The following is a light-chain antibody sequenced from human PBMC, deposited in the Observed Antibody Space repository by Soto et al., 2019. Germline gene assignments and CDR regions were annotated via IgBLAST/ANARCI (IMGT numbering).Light chain of an antibody. CDR3: QQYDTTPIT. V-gene: IGKV4-1*01. Sequence: DIVMTQSPDSLAVSLGERATINCKSSQSVLYTSNNKNYLAWYRQRPGQPPKLLLYWASTRASGVPDRFSGSGSGTDFTLTISGLQAEDVAVYYCQQYDTTPITFGQGTRLEIK. J-gene: IGKJ5*01. CDR2: WAS. CDR1: QSVLYTSNNKNY.